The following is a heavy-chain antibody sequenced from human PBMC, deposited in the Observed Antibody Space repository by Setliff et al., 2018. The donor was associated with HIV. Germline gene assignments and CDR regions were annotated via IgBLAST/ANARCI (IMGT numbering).Heavy chain of an antibody. Sequence: SETLSLTCTVSGGSISSSSYYWGWIRQPPGKGLEWIGSIYYSGSTYYNPSLKSRVTVSVDTSKNQFSLKLTSVTDADTAVYYCARVRRGSSARAPFDSWGQGALVTVSS. CDR1: GGSISSSSYY. J-gene: IGHJ4*02. CDR3: ARVRRGSSARAPFDS. V-gene: IGHV4-39*01. D-gene: IGHD6-6*01. CDR2: IYYSGST.